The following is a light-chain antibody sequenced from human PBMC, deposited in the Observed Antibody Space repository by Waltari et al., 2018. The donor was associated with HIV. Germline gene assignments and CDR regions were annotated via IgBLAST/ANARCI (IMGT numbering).Light chain of an antibody. Sequence: QAVVTQEPSVTVSPGGTVTPTCGSSTGPVTSRHYPHWFQQKPGHSPTTLMYDAATKLSWTPVRFSGSLLWGKAALTLSGAQPADEADYYCLLSYDGVWVFGGGTKLTVL. V-gene: IGLV7-46*01. CDR2: DAA. CDR3: LLSYDGVWV. CDR1: TGPVTSRHY. J-gene: IGLJ3*02.